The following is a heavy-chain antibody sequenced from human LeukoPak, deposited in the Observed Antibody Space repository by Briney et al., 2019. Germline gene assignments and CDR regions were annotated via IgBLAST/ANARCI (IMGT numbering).Heavy chain of an antibody. CDR3: TGGAGWLIDY. Sequence: SETLSLTCTVSDDSISDYYRGWIRQPPGKGLEWIGYFHNSGTSTYNPPLKSRVTISADTSKNQFSLKLNSLTTADTAVYYCTGGAGWLIDYWGQGILVTVSS. V-gene: IGHV4-59*01. CDR2: FHNSGTS. D-gene: IGHD3-16*01. CDR1: DDSISDYY. J-gene: IGHJ4*02.